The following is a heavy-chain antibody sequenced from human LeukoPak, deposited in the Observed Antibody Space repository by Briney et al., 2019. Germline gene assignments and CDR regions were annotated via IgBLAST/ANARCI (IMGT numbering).Heavy chain of an antibody. J-gene: IGHJ4*02. CDR2: IYYSEST. D-gene: IGHD3-9*01. CDR1: GGSISSSSYY. Sequence: SETLSLTCTVSGGSISSSSYYWGCIRQPPGKGLEWIGSIYYSESTYYNPSLKSRVTISVDTSKNQFSLKLSSVTAADTAVYYCARRGYDILTGYGYYFDYWGQGTLVTVSS. V-gene: IGHV4-39*01. CDR3: ARRGYDILTGYGYYFDY.